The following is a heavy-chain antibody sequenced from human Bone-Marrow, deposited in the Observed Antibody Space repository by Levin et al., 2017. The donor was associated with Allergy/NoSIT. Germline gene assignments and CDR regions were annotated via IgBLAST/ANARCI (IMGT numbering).Heavy chain of an antibody. J-gene: IGHJ4*02. D-gene: IGHD6-13*01. Sequence: GGSLRLSCAASGFTFSDYYTSWIRQAPGKGLEWVSYISSSGSTIYYADSVKGRFTISRDNAKNSLYLQMNSLRAEDTAVYYCAREGDSSSWFFHFDYWGQGTLVTVSS. CDR1: GFTFSDYY. V-gene: IGHV3-11*01. CDR3: AREGDSSSWFFHFDY. CDR2: ISSSGSTI.